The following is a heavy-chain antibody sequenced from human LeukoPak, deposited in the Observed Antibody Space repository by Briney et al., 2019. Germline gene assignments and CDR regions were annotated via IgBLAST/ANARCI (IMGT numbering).Heavy chain of an antibody. CDR2: IYYSGST. CDR3: ASKWYSYGPIYFDY. D-gene: IGHD5-18*01. J-gene: IGHJ4*02. V-gene: IGHV4-30-4*02. CDR1: GGSFSSGDYY. Sequence: PSETLSLTCTVSGGSFSSGDYYWSWIRQPPGTGLEWIGYIYYSGSTYYNPSLKSRVTISVDTSKNQFSLKLSSVTAADTAVYYCASKWYSYGPIYFDYWGQGTLVTVSS.